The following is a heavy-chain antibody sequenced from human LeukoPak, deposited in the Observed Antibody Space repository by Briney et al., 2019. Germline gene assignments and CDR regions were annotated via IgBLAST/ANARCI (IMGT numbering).Heavy chain of an antibody. V-gene: IGHV3-7*01. J-gene: IGHJ4*02. D-gene: IGHD3-10*01. CDR1: GFTFSNYW. Sequence: GGSLRLSCEASGFTFSNYWMNSVRQAPGKGLEWVANIKQDGREKTYVDSVKGRFTISRDNAKNSLYLQMNSLRPEDTAVYYCVGGGRANYWGQGTLVTVSS. CDR3: VGGGRANY. CDR2: IKQDGREK.